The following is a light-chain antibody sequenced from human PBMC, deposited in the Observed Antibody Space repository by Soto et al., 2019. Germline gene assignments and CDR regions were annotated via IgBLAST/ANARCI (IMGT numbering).Light chain of an antibody. CDR1: SSDVGAYNY. V-gene: IGLV2-8*01. CDR2: EVT. CDR3: SSFAASNTMA. Sequence: QSALTQPPSASGSPGQSVTISCTGTSSDVGAYNYVSWYQQHAGKAPKLVIYEVTKRPSGVPDRFSGSKSANTASLTVSGLEAEDEADYDCSSFAASNTMAFGGGTKLTVL. J-gene: IGLJ3*02.